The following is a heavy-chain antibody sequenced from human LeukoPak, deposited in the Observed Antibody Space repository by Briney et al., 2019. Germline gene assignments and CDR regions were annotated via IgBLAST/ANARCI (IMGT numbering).Heavy chain of an antibody. V-gene: IGHV1-18*01. D-gene: IGHD4-23*01. CDR1: GYTFTSYG. CDR2: ISAYNGNT. J-gene: IGHJ4*02. Sequence: GASVKVSCKASGYTFTSYGISCVRQAPGQGLEWMGWISAYNGNTNYAQKLQGRVTMTTDTSTSTAYMELRSLRSDDTAVYYCARAYYGGNYVGIDYWGQGTLVTVSS. CDR3: ARAYYGGNYVGIDY.